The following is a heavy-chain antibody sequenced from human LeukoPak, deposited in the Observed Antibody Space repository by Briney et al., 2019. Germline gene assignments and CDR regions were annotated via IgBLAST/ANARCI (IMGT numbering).Heavy chain of an antibody. J-gene: IGHJ6*03. CDR3: AGGPMNYDFWSGYYRPYYYYYYMDV. V-gene: IGHV4-59*01. D-gene: IGHD3-3*01. CDR1: SGSISSYY. Sequence: SETLSLTCTVSSGSISSYYWSWIRQPPGKGLEWVGYIYYSGSTNYNPSLKSRVTISVDTSKNQFSLKLSSVTAADTAVYYCAGGPMNYDFWSGYYRPYYYYYYMDVWGKGTTVTVSS. CDR2: IYYSGST.